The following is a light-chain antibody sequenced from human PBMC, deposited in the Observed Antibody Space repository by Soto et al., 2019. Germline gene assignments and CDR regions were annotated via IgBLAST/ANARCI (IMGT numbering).Light chain of an antibody. V-gene: IGKV3-11*01. J-gene: IGKJ2*01. CDR1: HDVSVS. CDR2: DAS. CDR3: QQRASWPYT. Sequence: EIVLTQSPDTLSLSPGEGATLSCRASHDVSVSLGWYRQRPGQSPRLLIHDASNRATGISARFSGSVSGTDFTLTIGSLEPEESALYYCQQRASWPYTSGQGTKVEIK.